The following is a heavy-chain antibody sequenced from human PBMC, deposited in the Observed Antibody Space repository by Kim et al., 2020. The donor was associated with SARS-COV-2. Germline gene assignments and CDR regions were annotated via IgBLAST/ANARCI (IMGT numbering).Heavy chain of an antibody. J-gene: IGHJ6*02. CDR1: GFTFSDYW. V-gene: IGHV3-74*01. CDR3: ARDPGCGMYLYDGMDV. Sequence: GGSLRLSCVASGFTFSDYWMHWVRQAPGKGLVWVSRINSDGSRTTYADAVKGRFTISRDNARNTLYLQMTSLRGDDTAVYYCARDPGCGMYLYDGMDVWGQGTTVTVPS. D-gene: IGHD1-26*01. CDR2: INSDGSRT.